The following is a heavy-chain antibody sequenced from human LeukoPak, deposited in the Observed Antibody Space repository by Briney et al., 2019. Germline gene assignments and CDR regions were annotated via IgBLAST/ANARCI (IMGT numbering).Heavy chain of an antibody. CDR3: ARGLVGPDY. D-gene: IGHD2-8*02. CDR2: ISSDGSST. J-gene: IGHJ4*02. V-gene: IGHV3-74*01. CDR1: GFTFSSYW. Sequence: GGSLRLSCAASGFTFSSYWMHWVRQDPGKGLVWVSRISSDGSSTNYADSVKGRFTIARDNAKSTLYLQMNSLRAEDTAMYYCARGLVGPDYWGQGTLVTVSS.